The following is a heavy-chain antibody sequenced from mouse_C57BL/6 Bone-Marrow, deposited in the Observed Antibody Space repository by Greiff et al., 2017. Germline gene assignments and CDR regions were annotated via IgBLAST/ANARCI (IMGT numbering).Heavy chain of an antibody. J-gene: IGHJ3*01. V-gene: IGHV5-6*01. Sequence: EVKLVESGGDLVKPGGSLKLSCAASGFTFSSYGMSWVRQTPDKRLEWVATISSGGSYTYYPDSVTVRFTISRDNAKNTLYLQMSSLTSEDTAMYYCARQGYYGSSTAYWGQGTLVTVSS. CDR3: ARQGYYGSSTAY. D-gene: IGHD1-1*01. CDR2: ISSGGSYT. CDR1: GFTFSSYG.